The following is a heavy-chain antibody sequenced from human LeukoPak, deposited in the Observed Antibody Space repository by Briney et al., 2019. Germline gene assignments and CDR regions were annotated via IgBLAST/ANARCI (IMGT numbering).Heavy chain of an antibody. J-gene: IGHJ4*02. V-gene: IGHV3-74*01. CDR2: INSDGSWT. CDR3: AKDARYSGSYEPIFDY. CDR1: GSYW. Sequence: GGSLRLSCAAPGSYWMHWVRQAPGKGLVWVSHINSDGSWTSYADSVKGRFTISKDNAKNTVYLQMNNLRAEDTAVYYCAKDARYSGSYEPIFDYWGQGTLVTVSS. D-gene: IGHD1-26*01.